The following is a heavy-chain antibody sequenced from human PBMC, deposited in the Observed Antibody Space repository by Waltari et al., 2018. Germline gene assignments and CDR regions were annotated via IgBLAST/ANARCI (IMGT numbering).Heavy chain of an antibody. Sequence: QVQLQESGPGLVKPSQTLSLTCPVSGGSISSGGYYWSWLRQHPGKGLEWIGYIYYSGSTYYNPSLKSRVTISVDTSKNQFSLKLSSVTAADTAVYYCARGSSSWSAPDYWGQGTLVTVSS. CDR1: GGSISSGGYY. CDR3: ARGSSSWSAPDY. J-gene: IGHJ4*02. CDR2: IYYSGST. D-gene: IGHD6-13*01. V-gene: IGHV4-31*03.